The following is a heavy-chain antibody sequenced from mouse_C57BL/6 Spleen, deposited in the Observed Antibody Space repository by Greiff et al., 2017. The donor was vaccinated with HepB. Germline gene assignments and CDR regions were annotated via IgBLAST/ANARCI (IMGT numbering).Heavy chain of an antibody. Sequence: VMLVESGPELVKPGASVKISCKASGYAFSSSWMNWVKQRPGKGLEWIGRIYPGDGDTNYNGKFKGKATLTADKSSSTAYMQLSSLTSEDSAVYFCASPGNFYAMDYWGQGTSVTVSS. CDR3: ASPGNFYAMDY. J-gene: IGHJ4*01. D-gene: IGHD1-1*01. CDR1: GYAFSSSW. CDR2: IYPGDGDT. V-gene: IGHV1-82*01.